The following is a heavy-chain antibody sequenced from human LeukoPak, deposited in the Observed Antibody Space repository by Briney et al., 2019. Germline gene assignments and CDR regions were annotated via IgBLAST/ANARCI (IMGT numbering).Heavy chain of an antibody. CDR3: AKGAYDYIEMGYFDY. Sequence: GGSLRLSCAASGFSISNSAMSWVRQAPGKGLEWVSLIVASSGSTFYADSVKGRFTISRDSSKNTLYLQMNSLRAEDVAVYYCAKGAYDYIEMGYFDYWGQEPWSPSPQ. J-gene: IGHJ4*01. CDR1: GFSISNSA. V-gene: IGHV3-23*01. CDR2: IVASSGST. D-gene: IGHD5-12*01.